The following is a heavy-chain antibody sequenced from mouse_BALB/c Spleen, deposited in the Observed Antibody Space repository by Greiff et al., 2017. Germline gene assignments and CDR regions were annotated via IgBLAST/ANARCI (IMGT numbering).Heavy chain of an antibody. J-gene: IGHJ3*01. CDR1: GFSLTSYG. Sequence: VQVVESGPGLVAPSQSLSITCTVSGFSLTSYGVHWVRQPPGKGLEWLGVIWAGGSTNYNSTLMSRLSISKDNSKSKVFLKMNSLQTDDTAMYYCAREGTGAWFAYWGQGALVTVSA. CDR2: IWAGGST. D-gene: IGHD4-1*01. CDR3: AREGTGAWFAY. V-gene: IGHV2-9*02.